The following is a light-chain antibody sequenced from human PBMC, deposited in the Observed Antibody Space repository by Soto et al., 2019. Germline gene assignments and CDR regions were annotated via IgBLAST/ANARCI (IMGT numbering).Light chain of an antibody. V-gene: IGKV3-20*01. J-gene: IGKJ3*01. CDR3: QQYSRSPFT. CDR1: QGVSANH. CDR2: GAS. Sequence: DIVLTQSPGTLSLSPGERATLSCRASQGVSANHLTWYQQKPGKAPRLLMCGASTRATGIPDRFSGSGSGTDFTLTISRLEPEDFAVYFCQQYSRSPFTFGPGTKVDI.